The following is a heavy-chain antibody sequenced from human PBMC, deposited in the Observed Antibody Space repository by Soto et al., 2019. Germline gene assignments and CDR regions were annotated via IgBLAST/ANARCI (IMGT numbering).Heavy chain of an antibody. CDR3: ARVSPPRGLGELSSASYYYYGMDV. CDR2: IYHSGST. Sequence: SETLSLTCAVTGYSISSGYYWGWLRQPPGKGLEWIGSIYHSGSTYYNPPLKSRVPISVDTSKTQVSLEPSPVTAADTAVPYCARVSPPRGLGELSSASYYYYGMDVWGQGTTIT. V-gene: IGHV4-38-2*01. CDR1: GYSISSGYY. D-gene: IGHD3-16*02. J-gene: IGHJ6*02.